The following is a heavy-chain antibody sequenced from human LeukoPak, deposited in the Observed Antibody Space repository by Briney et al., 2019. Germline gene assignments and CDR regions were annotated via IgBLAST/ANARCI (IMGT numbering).Heavy chain of an antibody. CDR1: GYSFTSYW. V-gene: IGHV5-10-1*01. CDR3: ARRNFVYDAFDI. J-gene: IGHJ3*02. CDR2: IDPSDSYT. D-gene: IGHD5/OR15-5a*01. Sequence: GESLMISCKGSGYSFTSYWISWVRQMPGKGLEWMGRIDPSDSYTNYSPSFQGHVTISAGKSISTAYLQWSSLKASDTAMYYCARRNFVYDAFDIWGQGTMVTVSS.